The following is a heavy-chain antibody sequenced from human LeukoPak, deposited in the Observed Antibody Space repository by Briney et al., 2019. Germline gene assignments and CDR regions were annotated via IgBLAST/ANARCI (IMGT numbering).Heavy chain of an antibody. CDR2: IYHSGST. J-gene: IGHJ6*04. V-gene: IGHV4-38-2*02. CDR3: ARDGIVVVPAAHYYYGMDV. D-gene: IGHD2-2*01. Sequence: SETLSLTCAVSGYSISNGYYWGWIRQPPGKGLEWIGSIYHSGSTYYNPSLKSRVTISVDTSKNQFSLKLSSVTAADTAVYYCARDGIVVVPAAHYYYGMDVWGKGTTVTVSS. CDR1: GYSISNGYY.